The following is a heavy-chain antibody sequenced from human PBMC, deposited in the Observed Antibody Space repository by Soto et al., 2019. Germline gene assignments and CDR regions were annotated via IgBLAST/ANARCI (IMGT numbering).Heavy chain of an antibody. V-gene: IGHV4-31*03. CDR3: ARGPRPMVRGVDFDY. Sequence: QVQLQESGPGLVKPSQTLSRTCTVSGGSISSGGYYWSWIRQHPGKGLEWIGYIYYSGSTYYNPSLKSRVTISVDTSKNQFSLKLSSVTAADTAVYYCARGPRPMVRGVDFDYWGQGTLVTVSS. D-gene: IGHD3-10*01. J-gene: IGHJ4*02. CDR2: IYYSGST. CDR1: GGSISSGGYY.